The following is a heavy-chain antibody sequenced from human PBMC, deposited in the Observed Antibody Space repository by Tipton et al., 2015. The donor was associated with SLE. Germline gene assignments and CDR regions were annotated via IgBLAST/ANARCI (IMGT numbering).Heavy chain of an antibody. CDR2: IYSRGSM. Sequence: TLSLTCTVSGGSISSSSYYWGWIRQPPGKGLEWIGRIYSRGSMNYNLSLRSRVTISVDPSKNRFSLNLTSVTAADTAVYYCARRKSSWTYYFDYWGQGTLVTVSS. J-gene: IGHJ4*02. CDR3: ARRKSSWTYYFDY. CDR1: GGSISSSSYY. D-gene: IGHD6-13*01. V-gene: IGHV4-39*07.